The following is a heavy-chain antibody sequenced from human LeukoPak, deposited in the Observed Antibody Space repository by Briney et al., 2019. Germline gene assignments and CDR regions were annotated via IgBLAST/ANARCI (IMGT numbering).Heavy chain of an antibody. V-gene: IGHV3-21*01. Sequence: GGSLRLSCAASGLTFSSYSMNWVRQAPGKGLEWVSSISSSSSYIYYADSVKGRFTISRDNSKNSLSLQLNILRAEDTAVYYCARGGPLLWFGELLNYYGMDVWGQGTTVTVSS. CDR2: ISSSSSYI. CDR1: GLTFSSYS. CDR3: ARGGPLLWFGELLNYYGMDV. D-gene: IGHD3-10*01. J-gene: IGHJ6*02.